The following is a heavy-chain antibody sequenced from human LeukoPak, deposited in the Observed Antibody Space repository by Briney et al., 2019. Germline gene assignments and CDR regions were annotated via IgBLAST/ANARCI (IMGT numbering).Heavy chain of an antibody. Sequence: ASVKVSCKVSGYTLTGLSMHWVRQAPGKGLEWMGGFDPEDGETIYAQKFQGRVTMTEDTSTDTAYMELSSLRSEDTAVYYCATSGYYGSGSYLYWYFDLWGRGTLVTVSS. V-gene: IGHV1-24*01. CDR1: GYTLTGLS. CDR2: FDPEDGET. CDR3: ATSGYYGSGSYLYWYFDL. J-gene: IGHJ2*01. D-gene: IGHD3-10*01.